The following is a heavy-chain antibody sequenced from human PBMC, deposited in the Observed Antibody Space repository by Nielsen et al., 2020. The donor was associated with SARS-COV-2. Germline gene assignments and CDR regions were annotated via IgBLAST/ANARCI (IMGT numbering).Heavy chain of an antibody. Sequence: GGSLRLSCAASGFPFSDFYMTWIRQAPGKGLQWISYISSSSRYTDYADSVKGRFTISRDNAKDSVYLQMNSLGVDDTAVYYCARGGGYCRGGTCPNWFDPWGQGTLVTVSS. CDR2: ISSSSRYT. CDR3: ARGGGYCRGGTCPNWFDP. D-gene: IGHD2-15*01. J-gene: IGHJ5*02. CDR1: GFPFSDFY. V-gene: IGHV3-11*05.